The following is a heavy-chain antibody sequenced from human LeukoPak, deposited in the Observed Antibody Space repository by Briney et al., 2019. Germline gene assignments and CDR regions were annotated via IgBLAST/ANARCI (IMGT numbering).Heavy chain of an antibody. CDR1: GGSFSGYY. CDR3: ARITWSVYSSSDH. J-gene: IGHJ4*02. D-gene: IGHD6-19*01. CDR2: INHSGST. V-gene: IGHV4-34*01. Sequence: SETLSLTCAVYGGSFSGYYWSWIRQPPGKGLEWIGEINHSGSTNYNPSLKSRVTISVDTSKNQFSLKLSSVTAADTAVYYCARITWSVYSSSDHWGQGTLVTVSS.